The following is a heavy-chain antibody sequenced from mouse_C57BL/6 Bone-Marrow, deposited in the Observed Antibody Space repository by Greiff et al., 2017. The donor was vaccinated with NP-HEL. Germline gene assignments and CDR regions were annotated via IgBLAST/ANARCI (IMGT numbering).Heavy chain of an antibody. V-gene: IGHV5-15*01. CDR3: ARLAITTVVYFDY. J-gene: IGHJ2*01. Sequence: EVKLMESGGGLVQPGGSLKLSCAASGFTFSDYGMAWVRQAPRKGPEWVAFISNLAYSIYYADTVTGRFTISRENAKNTLYLEMSSLRSEDTAMYYCARLAITTVVYFDYWGQGTTLTVSS. CDR1: GFTFSDYG. D-gene: IGHD1-1*01. CDR2: ISNLAYSI.